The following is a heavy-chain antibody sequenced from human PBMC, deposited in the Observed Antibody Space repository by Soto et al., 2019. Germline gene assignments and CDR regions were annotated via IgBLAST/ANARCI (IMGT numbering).Heavy chain of an antibody. Sequence: GESLKISCKGSGYRFAGYWITWVRQKPGKGLEWMGRIDPSDSQTYYSPSFRGHVTISVTKSITTVFLQWNSLRASDTAMYYCARQVYDSDTGPNFQYYFDSWGQGTPVTVSS. D-gene: IGHD3-22*01. V-gene: IGHV5-10-1*01. J-gene: IGHJ4*02. CDR3: ARQVYDSDTGPNFQYYFDS. CDR2: IDPSDSQT. CDR1: GYRFAGYW.